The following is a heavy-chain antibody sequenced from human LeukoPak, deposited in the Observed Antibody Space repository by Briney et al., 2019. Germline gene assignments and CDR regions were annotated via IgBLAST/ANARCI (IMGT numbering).Heavy chain of an antibody. CDR1: GGTFSSYA. Sequence: GASVKVSCKASGGTFSSYAISWVRQAPGQGLEWMGWISAYNGNTNYAQKLQGRVTMTTDTSTSTAYMELRSLRSDDTAVYYCARVNYQVVPAAYLFYYYYMDVWGKGTTVTVSS. D-gene: IGHD2-2*01. CDR2: ISAYNGNT. V-gene: IGHV1-18*01. J-gene: IGHJ6*03. CDR3: ARVNYQVVPAAYLFYYYYMDV.